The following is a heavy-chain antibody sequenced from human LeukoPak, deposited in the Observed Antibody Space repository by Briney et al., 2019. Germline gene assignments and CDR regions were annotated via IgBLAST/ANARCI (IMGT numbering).Heavy chain of an antibody. V-gene: IGHV4-34*01. Sequence: SETLSLTCAVYGGSFSGYYWSWIRQPPGKGLEWIGEINHSGSTNYNPSLKSRVTISVDTSKNQFSLKLSSVTAADTAVYYCARGYIRNDFWSGYLRWYYGMDVWGQGTTVTVSS. J-gene: IGHJ6*02. CDR3: ARGYIRNDFWSGYLRWYYGMDV. D-gene: IGHD3-3*01. CDR1: GGSFSGYY. CDR2: INHSGST.